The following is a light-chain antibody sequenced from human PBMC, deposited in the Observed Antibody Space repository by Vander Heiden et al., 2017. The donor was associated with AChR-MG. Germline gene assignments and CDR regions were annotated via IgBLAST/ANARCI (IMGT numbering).Light chain of an antibody. J-gene: IGLJ2*01. V-gene: IGLV2-14*01. CDR3: SSYTGSSTLV. CDR1: SSDVGGYNY. CDR2: EVS. Sequence: QSPLTQPPSVSGSPAQSITISCTGTSSDVGGYNYVSWYQQHPGKAPKLMIYEVSNRPSGVSNRFSGSKSGNTASLTISGLQAEDEADYYCSSYTGSSTLVFGGGTKLTVL.